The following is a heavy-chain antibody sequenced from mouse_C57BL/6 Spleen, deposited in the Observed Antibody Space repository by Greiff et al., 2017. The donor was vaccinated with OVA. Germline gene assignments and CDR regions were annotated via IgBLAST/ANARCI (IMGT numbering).Heavy chain of an antibody. J-gene: IGHJ4*01. V-gene: IGHV1-55*01. Sequence: QVQLQQPGAELVKPGASVKMSCKASGYTFTSYWITWVKQRPGQGLEWIGDIYPGSGSTNYNEKFKSKATLTVDTSSSTAYMQLSSLTSEDSAVYYGARRDYYSNYVGAMDYWGQGTSVTVSS. CDR1: GYTFTSYW. CDR3: ARRDYYSNYVGAMDY. CDR2: IYPGSGST. D-gene: IGHD2-5*01.